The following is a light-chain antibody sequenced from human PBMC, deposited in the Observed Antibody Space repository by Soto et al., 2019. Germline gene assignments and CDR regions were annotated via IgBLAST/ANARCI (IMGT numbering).Light chain of an antibody. CDR1: SSDVGDYNY. V-gene: IGLV2-8*01. J-gene: IGLJ3*02. CDR3: RTCSGINNACPSV. CDR2: EVN. Sequence: QSALTQPPSASGSPGQSVTISCTGTSSDVGDYNYVSWYQHHSGKAPKLLIYEVNKRPSGVPARFSGSNSCNTASLADSVLQAEVGAHYYCRTCSGINNACPSVFGTGTKLTVL.